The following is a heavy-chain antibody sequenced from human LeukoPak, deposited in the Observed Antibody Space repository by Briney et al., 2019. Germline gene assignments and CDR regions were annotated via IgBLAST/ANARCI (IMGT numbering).Heavy chain of an antibody. V-gene: IGHV4-39*01. D-gene: IGHD3/OR15-3a*01. CDR3: ARQTGSGLFILP. J-gene: IGHJ4*02. CDR1: GVSISSSNSY. CDR2: IYYSGNT. Sequence: SETLFLTCTVSGVSISSSNSYWGWIRQPPGKGLEWIGSIYYSGNTYYNASLKSQVSISIDTSKNQFSLRLTSVAAADTAVYYCARQTGSGLFILPGGQGTLVTVSS.